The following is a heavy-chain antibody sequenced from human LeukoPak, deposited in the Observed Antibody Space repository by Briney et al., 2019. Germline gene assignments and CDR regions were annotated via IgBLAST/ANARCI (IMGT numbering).Heavy chain of an antibody. V-gene: IGHV1-18*01. CDR2: ISAYNGNT. CDR3: ARDSTEAAAGPNWFDP. CDR1: GYTFTSYG. D-gene: IGHD6-13*01. J-gene: IGHJ5*02. Sequence: GASXXXSCKASGYTFTSYGISWVRQAPGQGVEWMGWISAYNGNTNYAQKLQGRVTMTTDTSTSTAYMELRSLRSDDTAVYYCARDSTEAAAGPNWFDPWGQGTLVTVSS.